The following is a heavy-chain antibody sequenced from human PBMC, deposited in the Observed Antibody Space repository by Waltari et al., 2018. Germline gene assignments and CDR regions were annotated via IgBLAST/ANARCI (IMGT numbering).Heavy chain of an antibody. CDR1: GFTFDDYA. V-gene: IGHV3-9*01. CDR3: AKESVD. CDR2: ISWNSGSI. Sequence: EVQLVESGGGLVQPGRSLRLSCAASGFTFDDYAMHWVRQAPGKGLEWVSGISWNSGSIGYADSVKGRFTISRDNAKNSLYPQMNSLRAEDTALYYCAKESVDWGQGTLVTVSS. J-gene: IGHJ4*02.